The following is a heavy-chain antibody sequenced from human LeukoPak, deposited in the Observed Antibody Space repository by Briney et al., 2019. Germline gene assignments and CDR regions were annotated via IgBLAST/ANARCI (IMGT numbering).Heavy chain of an antibody. CDR2: INGGTT. D-gene: IGHD3-22*01. CDR3: ARGMIIDY. CDR1: GMPFSSDA. J-gene: IGHJ4*02. V-gene: IGHV3-23*01. Sequence: GGSLRLSCAASGMPFSSDAMSWVRQAPGKGLEWVSAINGGTTLYADSVKGRFTISRDNSKNTLYLQMNSLRAEGTAVYYCARGMIIDYWGQGTLVTVSS.